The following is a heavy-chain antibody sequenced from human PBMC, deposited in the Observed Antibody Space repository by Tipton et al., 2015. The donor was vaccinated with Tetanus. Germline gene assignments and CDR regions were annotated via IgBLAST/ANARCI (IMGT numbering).Heavy chain of an antibody. Sequence: LRLSCFVSGGSISTKTYYWGWIRQTPGKGLEWIASISHSATTFYNPSLKSRVTMSVAPSKNQFPGRLSSVTAADTGVYYCARHVGGYGSPPHDLWGQGTLVTVSS. CDR1: GGSISTKTYY. CDR2: ISHSATT. V-gene: IGHV4-39*01. D-gene: IGHD3-10*01. J-gene: IGHJ5*02. CDR3: ARHVGGYGSPPHDL.